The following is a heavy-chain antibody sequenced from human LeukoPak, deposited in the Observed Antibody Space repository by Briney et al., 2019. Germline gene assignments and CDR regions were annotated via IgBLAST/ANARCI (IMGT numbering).Heavy chain of an antibody. Sequence: PGGSPRLSCAASGFTFSSYWMSWVRQAPGKGLEWVANIKQDGSEKYYVDSVKGRFTISRDNAKNSLYLQMNSLRAEDTAVYYCARGTDIVVVVAATTSYYFDYWGQGTLVTVSS. CDR1: GFTFSSYW. D-gene: IGHD2-15*01. V-gene: IGHV3-7*01. CDR2: IKQDGSEK. J-gene: IGHJ4*02. CDR3: ARGTDIVVVVAATTSYYFDY.